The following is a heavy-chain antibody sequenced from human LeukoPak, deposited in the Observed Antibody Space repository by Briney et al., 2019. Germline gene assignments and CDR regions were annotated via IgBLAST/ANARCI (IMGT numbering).Heavy chain of an antibody. CDR2: VYYTGST. Sequence: KTSETLSLTCPVAGGSISNYYYWTWILQPPGKGLERIGYVYYTGSTNFNPSLKRRGTMSLDTSRNQFSLKLPSLTAADTAVYYCARGAMATTPFFDYWGQGTLVTVSS. V-gene: IGHV4-59*01. CDR3: ARGAMATTPFFDY. D-gene: IGHD5-24*01. J-gene: IGHJ4*02. CDR1: GGSISNYY.